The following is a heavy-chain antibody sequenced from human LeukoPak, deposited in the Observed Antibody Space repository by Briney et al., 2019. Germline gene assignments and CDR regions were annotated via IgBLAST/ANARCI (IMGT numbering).Heavy chain of an antibody. CDR1: GVSISSSEW. J-gene: IGHJ6*02. V-gene: IGHV4-4*02. CDR2: IHRDGRT. Sequence: PSGTLSLTCAVSGVSISSSEWWIWVRQPPGQGLEWIGEIHRDGRTRYNPSLKSRVTMSMDYSKNQFSLSVTSVTAADTAVYYCARDHRADPYYYYGMDVWGQGATVTVSS. CDR3: ARDHRADPYYYYGMDV. D-gene: IGHD5-24*01.